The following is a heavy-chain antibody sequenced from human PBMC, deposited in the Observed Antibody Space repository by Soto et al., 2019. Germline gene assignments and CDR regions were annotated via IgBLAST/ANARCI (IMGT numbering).Heavy chain of an antibody. CDR3: ARGPKNYDSSGYYYEARERPPTTYFDY. V-gene: IGHV1-2*04. CDR1: GYTFTGYY. CDR2: INPNSGGT. J-gene: IGHJ4*02. Sequence: ASVKVSCKASGYTFTGYYMHWVRQAPGQGLEWMGWINPNSGGTNYAQKFQGWVTMTRDTSISTAYMELSRLRSDDTAVYYCARGPKNYDSSGYYYEARERPPTTYFDYWGQGTLVTVSS. D-gene: IGHD3-22*01.